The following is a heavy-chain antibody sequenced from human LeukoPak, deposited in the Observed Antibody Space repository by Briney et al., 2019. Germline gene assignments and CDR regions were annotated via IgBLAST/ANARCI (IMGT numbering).Heavy chain of an antibody. CDR1: GGSFSGYY. V-gene: IGHV4-34*01. J-gene: IGHJ4*02. CDR2: INHSGSD. CDR3: ASLVAAAGNY. D-gene: IGHD6-13*01. Sequence: PSETLSLTCAVYGGSFSGYYWSWIRQPPGKGLEWIGEINHSGSDNYNPSLKSRVTISVDTSKNQFSLKLSSVTAADTAVYYCASLVAAAGNYWGQGTLVTVSS.